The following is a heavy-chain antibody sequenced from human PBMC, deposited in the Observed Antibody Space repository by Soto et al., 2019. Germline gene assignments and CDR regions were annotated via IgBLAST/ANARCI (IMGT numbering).Heavy chain of an antibody. J-gene: IGHJ5*02. CDR2: MNPNSGNT. D-gene: IGHD3-10*01. V-gene: IGHV1-8*01. Sequence: ASVKVSCKXSGYTFTSYDIDWVRQATGQGLEWMGWMNPNSGNTGYAQKFQGRVTMTRNTSISTAYMELSSLRSEDTAVYYCARGWFGELSLFDPWGQGTLVTVSS. CDR3: ARGWFGELSLFDP. CDR1: GYTFTSYD.